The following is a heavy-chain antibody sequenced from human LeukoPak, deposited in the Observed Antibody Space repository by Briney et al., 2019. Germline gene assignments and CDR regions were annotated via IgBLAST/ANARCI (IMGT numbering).Heavy chain of an antibody. CDR3: ARGSGYSSSWYPY. CDR1: GGSFSGYY. Sequence: SETLSLTCAVCGGSFSGYYWSLIRQPPGKGLEWIGEINHSGSTNYNPSLKSRVTISVDTSKNQFSLKLSSVTAADTAVYYCARGSGYSSSWYPYWGQGTLVTVSS. CDR2: INHSGST. D-gene: IGHD6-13*01. J-gene: IGHJ4*02. V-gene: IGHV4-34*01.